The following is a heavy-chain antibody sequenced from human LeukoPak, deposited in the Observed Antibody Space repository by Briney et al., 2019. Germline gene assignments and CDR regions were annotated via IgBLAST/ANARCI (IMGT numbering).Heavy chain of an antibody. V-gene: IGHV4-31*03. CDR1: GGSISSGGYY. D-gene: IGHD3-22*01. CDR2: IYYSGST. Sequence: SQTPSLTCTVSGGSISSGGYYWSWIRQHPGKGLEWIGYIYYSGSTYYNPSLRSRVTISVDTSKNQFSLKLSSVTAADTAVYYCASRTYDSSGYYDGWGQGTLVTVSS. CDR3: ASRTYDSSGYYDG. J-gene: IGHJ4*02.